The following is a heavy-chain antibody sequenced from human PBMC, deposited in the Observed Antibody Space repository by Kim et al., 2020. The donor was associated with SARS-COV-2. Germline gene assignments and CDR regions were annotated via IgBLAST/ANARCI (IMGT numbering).Heavy chain of an antibody. CDR1: GFTFSRYS. CDR3: ARAQNDSSPFDF. CDR2: ISSSSSYI. V-gene: IGHV3-21*01. Sequence: GGSLRLSCAASGFTFSRYSMNWVRQAPGKGLEWVSSISSSSSYIYYADSVKGRFTISRANAKNLLYLQMNSLRAEDTALSYCARAQNDSSPFDFCGQG. D-gene: IGHD6-19*01. J-gene: IGHJ4*02.